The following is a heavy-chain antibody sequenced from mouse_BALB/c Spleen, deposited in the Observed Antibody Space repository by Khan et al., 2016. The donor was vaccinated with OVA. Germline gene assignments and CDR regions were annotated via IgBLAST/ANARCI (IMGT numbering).Heavy chain of an antibody. CDR1: GFTFSSYG. D-gene: IGHD1-2*01. J-gene: IGHJ4*01. V-gene: IGHV5-6*01. CDR2: ISSGGHYT. CDR3: AITITTAKGDYYASDY. Sequence: EVQLVESGGDLVKPGGSLKLSCAASGFTFSSYGMSWVRQTPDKRLEWVATISSGGHYTYFPDSVRGRFTISRDNAKNTLYLQMSSLKSEDTAMYYCAITITTAKGDYYASDYWGQGTSVTVSS.